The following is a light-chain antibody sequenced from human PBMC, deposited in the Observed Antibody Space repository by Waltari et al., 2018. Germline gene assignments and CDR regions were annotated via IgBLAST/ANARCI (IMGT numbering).Light chain of an antibody. J-gene: IGLJ2*01. CDR3: AAWDDSLSGQVI. CDR2: TTD. CDR1: TSNIESSA. V-gene: IGLV1-44*01. Sequence: ELTQPPSASGTPGQTITISCSGGTSNIESSAVNWYQQLPGAAPKVLIHTTDQRASGVPDRFSGSKSKTSASLAISGLQSEDEAEYFCAAWDDSLSGQVIFGGGTKVTVL.